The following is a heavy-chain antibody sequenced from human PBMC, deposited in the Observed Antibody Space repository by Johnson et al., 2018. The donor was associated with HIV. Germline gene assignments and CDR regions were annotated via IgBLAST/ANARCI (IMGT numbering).Heavy chain of an antibody. V-gene: IGHV3-33*05. Sequence: AVISYHGGTKYSADSVKGRFSISRDNAKNSLYLQMDSLRAEDTAVYYCARDYYDLPWGGAFDIWGQGTMVTVSS. CDR2: ISYHGGTK. CDR3: ARDYYDLPWGGAFDI. J-gene: IGHJ3*02. D-gene: IGHD3-22*01.